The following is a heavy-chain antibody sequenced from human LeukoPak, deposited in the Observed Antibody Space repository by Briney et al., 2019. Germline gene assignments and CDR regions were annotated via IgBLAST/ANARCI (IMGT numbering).Heavy chain of an antibody. CDR1: GYTFISYD. CDR2: MNPNSGNT. D-gene: IGHD6-19*01. V-gene: IGHV1-8*03. CDR3: ARGIRAGIAVAGPKDV. J-gene: IGHJ6*02. Sequence: GASVKVSCKASGYTFISYDINWVRQATGQGLEWMGWMNPNSGNTGYAQKFQGRVTITRNTSISTAYMELSSLRSEDTAVYYCARGIRAGIAVAGPKDVWGQGTTVTVSS.